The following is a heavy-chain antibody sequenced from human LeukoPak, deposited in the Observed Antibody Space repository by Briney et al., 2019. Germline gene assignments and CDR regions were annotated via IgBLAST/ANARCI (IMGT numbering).Heavy chain of an antibody. Sequence: PSETLSLTCTVSGGSMSSYYWNWIRQPAGKGLEWIGRIYTSGSSHYNPSLKSRVSMSIDTSRNQFSLKLTSVTAEDTAVYYCARAIDKALSNWFDPWGQGTLVTVSS. CDR3: ARAIDKALSNWFDP. V-gene: IGHV4-4*07. J-gene: IGHJ5*02. CDR1: GGSMSSYY. CDR2: IYTSGSS.